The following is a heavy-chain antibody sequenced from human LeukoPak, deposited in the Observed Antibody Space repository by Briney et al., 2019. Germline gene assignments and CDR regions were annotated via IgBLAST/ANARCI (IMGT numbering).Heavy chain of an antibody. CDR2: ISGSGGST. J-gene: IGHJ5*02. CDR3: ARDPSSWAANWFDP. Sequence: QPGGSHELSCAASGFTFSSYAMSWVRPAPGKGLEWVSAISGSGGSTYYADSVKGRFTISRDNSKNTLYLQMNSLRAEDTAVYYCARDPSSWAANWFDPWGQGTLVTVSS. D-gene: IGHD6-13*01. V-gene: IGHV3-23*01. CDR1: GFTFSSYA.